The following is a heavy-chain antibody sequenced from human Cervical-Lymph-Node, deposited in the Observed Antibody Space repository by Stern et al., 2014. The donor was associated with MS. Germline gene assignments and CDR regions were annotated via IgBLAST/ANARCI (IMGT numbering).Heavy chain of an antibody. J-gene: IGHJ5*02. V-gene: IGHV3-74*02. CDR1: GFTFSVYW. CDR2: IKGDGSSP. Sequence: EVQLEESGGGLVQPGGSLRLSCSASGFTFSVYWMHWVRQAPGKGLVWVSRIKGDGSSPTYADSVKGRFTVSRDNAKNALYLQMVSLRAEDTAVYYCARSDWFDPWGQGTLVTVSS. CDR3: ARSDWFDP.